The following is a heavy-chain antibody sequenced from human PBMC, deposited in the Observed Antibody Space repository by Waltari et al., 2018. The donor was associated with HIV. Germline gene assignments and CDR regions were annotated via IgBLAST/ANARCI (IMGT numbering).Heavy chain of an antibody. CDR2: IKQDGSEK. J-gene: IGHJ6*02. CDR1: GFTLSTHG. CDR3: ARDLKDYDFWSPVDV. V-gene: IGHV3-7*01. Sequence: EVQLVESGGGLVQTRESLRWSWADPGFTLSTHGTTWVRQAPGKGLEWLAKIKQDGSEKYYADSVKGRFTVSRDNNKKSLYLQMSSLRAEDTAVYYCARDLKDYDFWSPVDVWGQGTTVTVSS. D-gene: IGHD3-3*01.